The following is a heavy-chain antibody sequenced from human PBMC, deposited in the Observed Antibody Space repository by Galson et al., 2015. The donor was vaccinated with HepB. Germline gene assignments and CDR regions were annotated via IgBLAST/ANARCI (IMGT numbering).Heavy chain of an antibody. D-gene: IGHD2-21*01. J-gene: IGHJ2*01. CDR2: ISSSSSYI. V-gene: IGHV3-21*01. Sequence: SLRLSCAASGFTFSSYSMNWVRQAPGKGLEWVSSISSSSSYIYYADSVKGRFTISRDNAKNSLYLQMNSLRAEDTAVYYCARDSKSWWPNRGWYFDLWGRGTLVTVSS. CDR3: ARDSKSWWPNRGWYFDL. CDR1: GFTFSSYS.